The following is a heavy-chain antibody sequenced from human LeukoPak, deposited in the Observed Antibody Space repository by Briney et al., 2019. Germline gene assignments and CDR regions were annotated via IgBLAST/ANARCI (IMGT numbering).Heavy chain of an antibody. D-gene: IGHD6-19*01. CDR1: GFTFRNYW. CDR3: AGVRGWLIDY. V-gene: IGHV3-7*04. Sequence: PGGSLRLSCAGSGFTFRNYWINWVRQAPGKGLEWVANIKQDGIETNYVDSVKGRFTMSRDNAKNSAYLQMNSLRAEDTALYYCAGVRGWLIDYWGQGILVTVSS. CDR2: IKQDGIET. J-gene: IGHJ4*02.